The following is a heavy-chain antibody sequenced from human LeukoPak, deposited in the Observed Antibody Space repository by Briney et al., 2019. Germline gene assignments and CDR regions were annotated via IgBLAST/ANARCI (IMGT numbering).Heavy chain of an antibody. D-gene: IGHD3-9*01. CDR2: INRDGRST. V-gene: IGHV3-74*01. Sequence: PGGSLRLSCAASGFTFSSDWMHWVRQAPGKGLVWVSRINRDGRSTTYADSVKGRFTISRDNAKNTLYLQMNSLRAEDTAVYYCARHPYDILTGPSFDYWGQGTLVIVSA. J-gene: IGHJ4*02. CDR3: ARHPYDILTGPSFDY. CDR1: GFTFSSDW.